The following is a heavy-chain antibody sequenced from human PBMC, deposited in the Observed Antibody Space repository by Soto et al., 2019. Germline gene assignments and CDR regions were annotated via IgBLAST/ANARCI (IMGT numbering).Heavy chain of an antibody. CDR1: GYTFTNFG. CDR2: ISAYNGNT. CDR3: SLGCSPIDY. Sequence: QVQLVQSGAEVKKPGASVKVSCKTSGYTFTNFGLSWVRQAPGQGLEWMGWISAYNGNTNYAQNFQVRVTMTTDTSSSTAYMVLRSLRSDDTSVYYSSLGCSPIDYWGQGTVVTVSS. J-gene: IGHJ4*02. D-gene: IGHD3-10*02. V-gene: IGHV1-18*01.